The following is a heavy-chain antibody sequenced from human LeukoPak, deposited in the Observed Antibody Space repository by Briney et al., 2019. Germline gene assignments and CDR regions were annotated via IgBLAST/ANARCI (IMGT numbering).Heavy chain of an antibody. CDR1: GFTFSTYA. CDR3: ASGTEQLVYYYYYYGMDV. CDR2: ISSSSSYI. Sequence: GGSLRLSCAASGFTFSTYAMSWVRQAPGKGQEWVSSISSSSSYIYYADSVKGRFTISRDNAKNSLYLQMNSLRAEDTAVYCCASGTEQLVYYYYYYGMDVWGQGTTVTVSS. D-gene: IGHD6-13*01. V-gene: IGHV3-21*01. J-gene: IGHJ6*02.